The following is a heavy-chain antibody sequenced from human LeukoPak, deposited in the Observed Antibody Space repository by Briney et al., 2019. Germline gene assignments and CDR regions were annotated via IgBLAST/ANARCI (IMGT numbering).Heavy chain of an antibody. V-gene: IGHV3-21*01. CDR3: ATRGSRYYDSSGSAFDI. CDR2: ISSSSNYI. CDR1: GFTFSSYS. Sequence: PGGSLRLSCAASGFTFSSYSLNWVRQAPGMGLEWVSSISSSSNYIYYADSVKGRFTISRDNAKNSLYLQMNSLRAEDTAVYYCATRGSRYYDSSGSAFDIWGQGTMVTVSS. J-gene: IGHJ3*02. D-gene: IGHD3-22*01.